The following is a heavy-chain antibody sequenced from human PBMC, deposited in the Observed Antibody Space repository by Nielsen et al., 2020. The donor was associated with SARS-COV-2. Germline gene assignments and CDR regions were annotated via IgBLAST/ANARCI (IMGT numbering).Heavy chain of an antibody. J-gene: IGHJ5*02. Sequence: GESLKISCKASGYNFVNYWIGWVRQQPGKGLEWMGIIYPADSVTIYSPSFQGRVTISVDQSISTAYLQWSSLEASDTAIYYCARRYYFDTLLDPWGQGALVTVSS. D-gene: IGHD3-9*01. CDR2: IYPADSVT. CDR3: ARRYYFDTLLDP. CDR1: GYNFVNYW. V-gene: IGHV5-51*01.